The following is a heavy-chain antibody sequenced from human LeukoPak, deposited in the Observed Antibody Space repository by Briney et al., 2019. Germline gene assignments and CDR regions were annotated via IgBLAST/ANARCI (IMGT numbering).Heavy chain of an antibody. J-gene: IGHJ4*02. CDR3: ARERRVGRFLDSAYYFDY. D-gene: IGHD3/OR15-3a*01. V-gene: IGHV1-69*01. Sequence: SSVKVSCKASEGTFSSYAISWVRQAPGQGLEWMGGIIPIFGTANYAQKFQGRVTITADESTSTAYMELSSLRSEDTAVYYCARERRVGRFLDSAYYFDYWGQGTLVTVSS. CDR2: IIPIFGTA. CDR1: EGTFSSYA.